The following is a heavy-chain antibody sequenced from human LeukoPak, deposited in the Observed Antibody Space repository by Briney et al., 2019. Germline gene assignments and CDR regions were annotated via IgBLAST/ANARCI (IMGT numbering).Heavy chain of an antibody. Sequence: GGSLRLSCGASGFTFTSYAMSWIRQAPGKGLEWVSAISGGGENTYYGDSVKGRFTISRDNSKNTLYLQMNSLRAGDTATYYCAKPRAMTTGVGRYFDLWGRGTLVTVSS. V-gene: IGHV3-23*01. CDR2: ISGGGENT. CDR1: GFTFTSYA. D-gene: IGHD1-1*01. J-gene: IGHJ2*01. CDR3: AKPRAMTTGVGRYFDL.